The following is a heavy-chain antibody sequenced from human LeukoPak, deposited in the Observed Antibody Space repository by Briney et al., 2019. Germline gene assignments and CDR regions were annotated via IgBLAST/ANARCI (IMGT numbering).Heavy chain of an antibody. CDR1: GYTFTSYA. V-gene: IGHV1-8*02. CDR3: ARGGIGRRDGYNPYYFDY. D-gene: IGHD5-24*01. CDR2: MNPNSGNT. Sequence: GASVKVSCKASGYTFTSYAMNWVRQAPGQGLEWMGWMNPNSGNTGYAQKFQGRVTMTRNTSISTAYMELSSLRSEDTAVYYCARGGIGRRDGYNPYYFDYWGQGTLVTVSS. J-gene: IGHJ4*02.